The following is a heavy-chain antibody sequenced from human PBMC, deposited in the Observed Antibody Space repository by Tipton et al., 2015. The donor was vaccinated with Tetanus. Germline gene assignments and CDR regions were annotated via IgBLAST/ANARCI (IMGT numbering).Heavy chain of an antibody. CDR2: IFPDDSDT. Sequence: MQLVQSGAEVKKPGASVKVSCKASGYSFTSHWIGWVRQMPGKGLEWMGMIFPDDSDTRYSPSFQGHVTFSVDKSTSTVYLQWSSLKASDTAMYFCARMYSTSSPFDHWGQGTLVAVSS. CDR1: GYSFTSHW. CDR3: ARMYSTSSPFDH. V-gene: IGHV5-51*01. J-gene: IGHJ4*02. D-gene: IGHD6-6*01.